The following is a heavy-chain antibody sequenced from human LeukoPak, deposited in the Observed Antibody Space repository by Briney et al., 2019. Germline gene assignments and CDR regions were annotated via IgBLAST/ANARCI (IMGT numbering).Heavy chain of an antibody. CDR1: GGSISSGGYY. CDR3: ARVPYYYDSSGQGI. D-gene: IGHD3-22*01. J-gene: IGHJ3*02. V-gene: IGHV4-31*03. Sequence: SQTLSLTCTVSGGSISSGGYYWSWIRQHPGKGLERIGYIYYSGSTYYNPSLKSRVTISVDTSKNQFSLKLSSVTAADTAVYYCARVPYYYDSSGQGIWGQGTMVTVSS. CDR2: IYYSGST.